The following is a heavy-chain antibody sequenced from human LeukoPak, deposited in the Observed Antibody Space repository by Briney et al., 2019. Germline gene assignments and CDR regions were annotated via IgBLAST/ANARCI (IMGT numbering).Heavy chain of an antibody. Sequence: ASVKVSCKASGYTFTSYYMHWVRQAPGQGLEWMGWINPNSGGTNYAQKFQGRVTMTRGTSIGTAYMGLSRLRSDDTAVYYCARSPIPMVRGVMYNWFDPWGQGTLVTVSS. CDR3: ARSPIPMVRGVMYNWFDP. CDR2: INPNSGGT. J-gene: IGHJ5*02. D-gene: IGHD3-10*01. CDR1: GYTFTSYY. V-gene: IGHV1-2*02.